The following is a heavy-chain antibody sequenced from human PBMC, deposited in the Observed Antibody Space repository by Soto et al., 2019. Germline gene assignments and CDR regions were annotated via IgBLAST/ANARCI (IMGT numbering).Heavy chain of an antibody. CDR3: ARSLRDCSGGSCYSVHYYYYMAV. D-gene: IGHD2-15*01. CDR1: GYTFTSYD. J-gene: IGHJ6*03. V-gene: IGHV1-8*01. CDR2: MNPNSGNT. Sequence: ASVKVSCKASGYTFTSYDINWVRQATGQGLEWMGWMNPNSGNTGYAQKFQGRVTMTRNTSISTAYMELSSLRSEDTAVYYCARSLRDCSGGSCYSVHYYYYMAVWGKGTTVTVSS.